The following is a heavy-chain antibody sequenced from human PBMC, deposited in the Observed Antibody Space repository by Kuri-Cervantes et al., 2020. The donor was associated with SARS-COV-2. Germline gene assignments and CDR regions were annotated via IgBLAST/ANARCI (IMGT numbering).Heavy chain of an antibody. Sequence: LSLTWAASGFTVSSNYMSWVRQAPGKGLEWVPVIYSGSSTYYADTVKGRFTISRDNSKNTLYLQMNSLRAEDTAVYYCARAHIAARPEVAFDIWGQGTMVTVSS. CDR3: ARAHIAARPEVAFDI. D-gene: IGHD6-6*01. CDR1: GFTVSSNY. CDR2: IYSGSST. J-gene: IGHJ3*02. V-gene: IGHV3-53*01.